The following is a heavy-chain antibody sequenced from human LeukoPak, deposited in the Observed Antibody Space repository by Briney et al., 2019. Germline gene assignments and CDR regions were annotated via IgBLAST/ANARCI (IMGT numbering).Heavy chain of an antibody. CDR2: IIPIFGTA. J-gene: IGHJ4*02. CDR3: ARGQHSSGWYEMNY. Sequence: GASVKVSCKASGGTFSSYAISWVRQAPGQGLEWMGRIIPIFGTANYAQKFQGRVTITTDESTSTAYMELSSLRSKDTAVYFCARGQHSSGWYEMNYWGQGTPVTVSS. V-gene: IGHV1-69*05. D-gene: IGHD6-19*01. CDR1: GGTFSSYA.